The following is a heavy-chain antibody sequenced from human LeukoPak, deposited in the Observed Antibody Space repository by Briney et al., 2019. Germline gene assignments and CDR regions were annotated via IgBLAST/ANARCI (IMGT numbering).Heavy chain of an antibody. CDR3: AKGRRHCYDSSALDY. J-gene: IGHJ4*02. D-gene: IGHD3-22*01. Sequence: GGSLTLSCAASGFNFITAAMSWVRQAPGKGLEWVSAISGSGGSTYYADSVKGRFTISRDNSKNTLYLQMNSLRAEDTAVYYCAKGRRHCYDSSALDYWGQGTLVTVSS. V-gene: IGHV3-23*01. CDR2: ISGSGGST. CDR1: GFNFITAA.